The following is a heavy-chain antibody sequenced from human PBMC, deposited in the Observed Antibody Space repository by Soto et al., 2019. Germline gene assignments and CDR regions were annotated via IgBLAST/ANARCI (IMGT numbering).Heavy chain of an antibody. J-gene: IGHJ6*02. CDR1: GFTFTSYW. CDR2: INQDGSEK. CDR3: ARGNAMGG. Sequence: EVQVVESGGGLVQPGGSLRLSCAASGFTFTSYWMTWVRQAPGKGLEWVANINQDGSEKYYVDSVKGRFTISRDNAKNSLYLQMNSLRAEDTALYHCARGNAMGGWGQGTTVTVSS. V-gene: IGHV3-7*05.